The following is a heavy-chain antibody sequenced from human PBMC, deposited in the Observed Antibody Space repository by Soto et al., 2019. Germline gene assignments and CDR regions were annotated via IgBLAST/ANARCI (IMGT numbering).Heavy chain of an antibody. CDR1: GFTFSSYA. J-gene: IGHJ6*02. D-gene: IGHD1-1*01. Sequence: EVQLLESGGGLVQPGVSLRLSCAASGFTFSSYAMSWVRQAPGKGLEWVAAISGSGGSTYYADSVKGRFTISRYNSKNTLYLQMNSLRAEDTAVYYCAKDIALERWVGLHYYGMDVWGQGTTVTVSS. V-gene: IGHV3-23*01. CDR2: ISGSGGST. CDR3: AKDIALERWVGLHYYGMDV.